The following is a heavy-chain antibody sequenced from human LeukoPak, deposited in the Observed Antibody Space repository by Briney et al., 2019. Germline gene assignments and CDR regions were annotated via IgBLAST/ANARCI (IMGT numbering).Heavy chain of an antibody. D-gene: IGHD6-6*01. J-gene: IGHJ4*02. CDR2: ISNSGGST. V-gene: IGHV3-23*01. CDR1: GFTFRSYA. Sequence: PGGSLRLSCAAPGFTFRSYAMNWVRQAPGKGLEWVSGISNSGGSTYYADSVKGRFTISRDNSKNTLYLQMNSLRAEDTAVYYCAKETSSSFDYWGQGTLVTVSS. CDR3: AKETSSSFDY.